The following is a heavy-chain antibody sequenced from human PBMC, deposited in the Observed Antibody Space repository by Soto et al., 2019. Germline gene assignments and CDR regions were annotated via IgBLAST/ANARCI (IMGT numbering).Heavy chain of an antibody. D-gene: IGHD3-10*01. Sequence: QVQLVQSGAEVKKPGASVKVSCKASGYTFTSYAMHWVRQAPGQRLEWMGWINAGNGNTKYSQKFQGRVTITRDTSASTAYMELSSLRSDDTAVYYCARYGSGSYTSRYLDYWGQGTLVTVSS. J-gene: IGHJ4*02. CDR3: ARYGSGSYTSRYLDY. V-gene: IGHV1-3*01. CDR2: INAGNGNT. CDR1: GYTFTSYA.